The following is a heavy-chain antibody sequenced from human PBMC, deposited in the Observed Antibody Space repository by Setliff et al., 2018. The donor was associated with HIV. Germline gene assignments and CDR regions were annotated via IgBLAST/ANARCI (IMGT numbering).Heavy chain of an antibody. V-gene: IGHV4-59*01. CDR2: IYNSGIT. CDR3: ARLDDSGSYYENAFDI. Sequence: SETLSLTCTVSGASIRNYYWSWVRQPPGKGLEWIGYIYNSGITNYNPSLESRVTISVGTSGDYFSLNLRSVTAADTAVYYCARLDDSGSYYENAFDIWGQGAMVTVS. D-gene: IGHD1-26*01. J-gene: IGHJ3*02. CDR1: GASIRNYY.